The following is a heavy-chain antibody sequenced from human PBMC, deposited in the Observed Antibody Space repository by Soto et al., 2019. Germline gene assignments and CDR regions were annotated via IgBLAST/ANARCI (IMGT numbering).Heavy chain of an antibody. J-gene: IGHJ4*02. CDR1: SFTFSNAW. V-gene: IGHV3-15*07. Sequence: GGSLRLSCAASSFTFSNAWMNWVRQAPGKGLEWVGRIKSKTDGGTTDYAAPVKGRFTISRDDSKNTLYLQMNSLKTEDTAVYYCARAPYGVRYFDYWGQGTLVTVSS. CDR3: ARAPYGVRYFDY. CDR2: IKSKTDGGTT. D-gene: IGHD4-17*01.